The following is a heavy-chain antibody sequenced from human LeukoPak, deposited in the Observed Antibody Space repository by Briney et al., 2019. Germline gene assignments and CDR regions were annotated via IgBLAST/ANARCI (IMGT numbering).Heavy chain of an antibody. D-gene: IGHD3-16*02. V-gene: IGHV4-59*01. Sequence: PSETLSLTCTVSGGSISSYYWSWIRQPPGKGLEWIGYIYYSGSTNYNPSLKSRVTISVDTSKDQFSLKLSSVTAADTAVYYCARDGYDYVWGSYRYRDYGMDVWGQGTTVTVSS. CDR3: ARDGYDYVWGSYRYRDYGMDV. CDR1: GGSISSYY. CDR2: IYYSGST. J-gene: IGHJ6*02.